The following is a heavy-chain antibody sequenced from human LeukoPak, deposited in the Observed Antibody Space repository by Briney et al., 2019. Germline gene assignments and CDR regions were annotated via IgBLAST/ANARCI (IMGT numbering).Heavy chain of an antibody. D-gene: IGHD3-16*01. V-gene: IGHV3-23*01. CDR1: GFTFSNYG. Sequence: GGTLRLSCAASGFTFSNYGMNWVRQAPGKGQEWVSGISGSGDTTYYADSVKGRFTISRYNSKNTQYLQMNSLRAEDTAVYYCAKDVSWGSYITWGQGTLVTVSS. CDR3: AKDVSWGSYIT. CDR2: ISGSGDTT. J-gene: IGHJ5*02.